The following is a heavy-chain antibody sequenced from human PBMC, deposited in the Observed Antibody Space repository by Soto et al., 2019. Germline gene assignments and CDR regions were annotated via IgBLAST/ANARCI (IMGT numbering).Heavy chain of an antibody. CDR3: ARGPSVSSWYSGDDY. CDR1: GGSFSGYY. J-gene: IGHJ4*02. D-gene: IGHD6-13*01. Sequence: PSETLSLTCAVYGGSFSGYYWSWIRQPPGKGLEWIGEINHSGSTNYNPSLKSRVTISVDTSKNQFSLKLSSVTAADTAVYYCARGPSVSSWYSGDDYWGQGTLVTVSS. CDR2: INHSGST. V-gene: IGHV4-34*01.